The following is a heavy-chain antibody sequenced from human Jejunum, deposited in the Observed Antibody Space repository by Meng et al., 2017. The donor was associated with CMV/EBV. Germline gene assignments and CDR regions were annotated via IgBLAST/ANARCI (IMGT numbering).Heavy chain of an antibody. CDR3: ARVGYGEGFDY. V-gene: IGHV4-31*03. J-gene: IGHJ4*02. CDR1: GVSITSGGYY. D-gene: IGHD2-2*03. Sequence: CTVSGVSITSGGYYWSWIRQQPGKGLEWIGYKYYSGTPYVNPSLKTRVTMSADTSKNQLSLRLSSVTAADTAVYYCARVGYGEGFDYWGQGTLVTVSS. CDR2: KYYSGTP.